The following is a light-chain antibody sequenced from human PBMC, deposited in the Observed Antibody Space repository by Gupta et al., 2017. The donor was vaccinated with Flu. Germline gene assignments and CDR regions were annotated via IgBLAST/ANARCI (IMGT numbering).Light chain of an antibody. J-gene: IGKJ1*01. CDR1: HSVYTS. CDR2: ETS. Sequence: DIQMTQSPPTLSASVGDRVTITCRASHSVYTSLYWYQQRPGEAPKLLISETSSLESGVPSRFSASASETDFALTITSLQADDFATCYCLQYRTRWTFGQGTKVTIK. V-gene: IGKV1-5*03. CDR3: LQYRTRWT.